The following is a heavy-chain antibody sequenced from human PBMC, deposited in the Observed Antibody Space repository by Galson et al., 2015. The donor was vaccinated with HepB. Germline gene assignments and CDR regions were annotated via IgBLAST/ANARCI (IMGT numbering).Heavy chain of an antibody. Sequence: SLRLSCAASGFTFSDYYMSWIRQAPGKGLEWISYISSSGNNIYYSDSVKGRFTISRDNAKNSLYLQMNSLRGEDTAVYYCARDERCTPAGGTCEGWFDPWGQGTLVTVSS. CDR2: ISSSGNNI. J-gene: IGHJ5*02. V-gene: IGHV3-11*01. CDR1: GFTFSDYY. CDR3: ARDERCTPAGGTCEGWFDP. D-gene: IGHD6-13*01.